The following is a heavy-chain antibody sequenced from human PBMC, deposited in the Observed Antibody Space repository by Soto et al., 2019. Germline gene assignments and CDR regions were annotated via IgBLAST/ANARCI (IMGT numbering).Heavy chain of an antibody. J-gene: IGHJ6*02. V-gene: IGHV6-1*01. Sequence: SQTLSLPCAISGDSVSSNSAAWTWIRQSPSRGLEWLGRTYYRSKWYNDYAVSVKSRITINPDTSKNQFSLQLNSVTPEDTAVYYCARGVNGGDSSGWYTPTPSGGMDVWGQGTTVTVSS. CDR3: ARGVNGGDSSGWYTPTPSGGMDV. D-gene: IGHD6-19*01. CDR1: GDSVSSNSAA. CDR2: TYYRSKWYN.